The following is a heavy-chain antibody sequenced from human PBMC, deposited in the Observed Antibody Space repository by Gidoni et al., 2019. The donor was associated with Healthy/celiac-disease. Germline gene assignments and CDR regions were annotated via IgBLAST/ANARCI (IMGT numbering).Heavy chain of an antibody. CDR2: IRSKANSYAT. CDR1: GFTFSGSA. Sequence: EVQLVAFGGGLVQPGGSLNISCAAYGFTFSGSAMHWVRQASGKGLVWVGGIRSKANSYATAYASAVKGRFTISRDDSKNTAYLKMNSLKTEDTAVYYCTRHVSSGGIGVDYWGQGTLVTVSS. CDR3: TRHVSSGGIGVDY. J-gene: IGHJ4*02. V-gene: IGHV3-73*02. D-gene: IGHD3-16*01.